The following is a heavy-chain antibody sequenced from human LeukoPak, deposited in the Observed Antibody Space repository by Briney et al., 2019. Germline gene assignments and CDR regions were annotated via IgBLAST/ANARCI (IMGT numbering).Heavy chain of an antibody. D-gene: IGHD1-1*01. CDR1: GLTFSSYG. J-gene: IGHJ5*02. Sequence: PGRSLRLSCAASGLTFSSYGMHWVRQAPGKGLEWVAVIWYDGSNKYYADSVMGRFTISRDNSKNTLYLQVSSLRADDTAVYYCARDMGTTRLDLWGQGTLVTVSS. CDR2: IWYDGSNK. CDR3: ARDMGTTRLDL. V-gene: IGHV3-33*01.